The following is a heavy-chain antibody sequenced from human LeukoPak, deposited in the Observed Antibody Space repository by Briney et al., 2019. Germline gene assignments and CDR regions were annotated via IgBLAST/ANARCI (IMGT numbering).Heavy chain of an antibody. Sequence: GGSLRLSCAASGFTFSSYSMNWVRQAPGKGLEWVSSISSSSSYIYYADSVKGRFTISRDNAKNSLYLQMNSLRAEDTAVYYCARTDIVLKVYAIWSATFDYWGQGTLVTVSS. CDR3: ARTDIVLKVYAIWSATFDY. J-gene: IGHJ4*02. CDR2: ISSSSSYI. D-gene: IGHD2-8*01. CDR1: GFTFSSYS. V-gene: IGHV3-21*01.